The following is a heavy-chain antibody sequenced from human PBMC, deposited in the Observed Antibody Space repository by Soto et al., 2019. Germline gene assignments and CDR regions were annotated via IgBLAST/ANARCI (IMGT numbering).Heavy chain of an antibody. Sequence: EVQLLESGGGLVQPGGSLRLSCAASGFTFSSYAMSWVRQAPGKGLEWVSGISGSGGSTYYADSVKGRFTISRDNSKNTLYLLMNSLRAEDMAVYYCAKDGVAGTVWYFDLWGRGTLVTVSS. J-gene: IGHJ2*01. CDR1: GFTFSSYA. D-gene: IGHD6-19*01. CDR2: ISGSGGST. V-gene: IGHV3-23*01. CDR3: AKDGVAGTVWYFDL.